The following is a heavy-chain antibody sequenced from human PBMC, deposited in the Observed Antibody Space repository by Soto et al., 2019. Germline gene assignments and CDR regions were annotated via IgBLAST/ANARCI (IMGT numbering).Heavy chain of an antibody. D-gene: IGHD5-18*01. CDR3: ARANSDTAMVSAFDI. V-gene: IGHV1-69*06. CDR1: GGTFSSYA. Sequence: SVKVSCKASGGTFSSYAISWVRQAPGQGLEWMGGIIPIFGTANYAQKFQGRVTITADKSTSTAYMELSSLRSEDTAVYYCARANSDTAMVSAFDIWGQGTMVTVS. J-gene: IGHJ3*02. CDR2: IIPIFGTA.